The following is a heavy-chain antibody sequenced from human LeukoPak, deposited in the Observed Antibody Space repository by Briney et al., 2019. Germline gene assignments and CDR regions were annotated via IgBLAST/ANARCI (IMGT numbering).Heavy chain of an antibody. CDR2: INPNSGGT. CDR1: GYTFTGYY. Sequence: ASVKVSCKASGYTFTGYYMHWVRQAPGQGLEWMGWINPNSGGTNYAQKFQGRVTMTRDTSISTAYMELSRLRSDDTAVYYCARDRGYRRDAFDICGQGTMVTVSS. D-gene: IGHD3-22*01. CDR3: ARDRGYRRDAFDI. J-gene: IGHJ3*02. V-gene: IGHV1-2*02.